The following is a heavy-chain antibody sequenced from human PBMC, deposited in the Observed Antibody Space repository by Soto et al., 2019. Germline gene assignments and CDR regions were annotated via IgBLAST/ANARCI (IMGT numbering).Heavy chain of an antibody. V-gene: IGHV4-30-4*01. Sequence: SETLSLTCTVSGGSISSGDYYWSWIRQPPGKGLEWIGYIYYSGSTYYNPSLKSRVTISVDTSKNQFSLKLSSVTAADTAVYYCAREPTSVRGVIFDYWGQGTLVTVSS. J-gene: IGHJ4*02. D-gene: IGHD3-10*02. CDR3: AREPTSVRGVIFDY. CDR2: IYYSGST. CDR1: GGSISSGDYY.